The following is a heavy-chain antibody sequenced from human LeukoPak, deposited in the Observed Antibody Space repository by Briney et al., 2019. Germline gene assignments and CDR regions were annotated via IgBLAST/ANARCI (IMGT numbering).Heavy chain of an antibody. V-gene: IGHV4-59*01. Sequence: SETLPLTCTVSGGSISSYYWSWIRQPPGKGLEWIGYIYYSGSTNYNPSLKSRVTISVDTSKNQFSLKLSSVTAADTAVYYCARSNWNYGPDFDYWGQGTLVTVSS. D-gene: IGHD1-7*01. CDR3: ARSNWNYGPDFDY. CDR2: IYYSGST. J-gene: IGHJ4*02. CDR1: GGSISSYY.